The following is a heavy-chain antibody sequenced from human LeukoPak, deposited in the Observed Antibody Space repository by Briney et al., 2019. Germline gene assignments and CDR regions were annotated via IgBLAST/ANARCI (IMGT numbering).Heavy chain of an antibody. V-gene: IGHV3-23*01. CDR1: GFTFSSYA. Sequence: RGSLRLSCAASGFTFSSYAMSWVRQAPGKGLEWVSAISGSGGSTYYADSVKGRFTISRDNSKNTLYLQMNSLRAEDTAVYYCAKVEPAYYYDTGVRSWYFDLWGRGTLVTVSS. CDR2: ISGSGGST. D-gene: IGHD3-22*01. J-gene: IGHJ2*01. CDR3: AKVEPAYYYDTGVRSWYFDL.